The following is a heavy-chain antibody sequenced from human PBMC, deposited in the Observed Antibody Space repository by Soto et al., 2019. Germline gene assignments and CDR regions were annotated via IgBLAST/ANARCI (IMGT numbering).Heavy chain of an antibody. CDR3: ARGGGWQFDY. V-gene: IGHV4-4*02. CDR2: IHHSGRT. D-gene: IGHD6-19*01. Sequence: QVQLQESGPGLVKPSGTLSLTCAVSGDSISSDKWWSWVRQPPGKGLEWIGEIHHSGRTNNNPSLKSRVTILVEKSKNQVSLELSSMTAADTAVYYCARGGGWQFDYWGQGTLVTVSS. J-gene: IGHJ4*02. CDR1: GDSISSDKW.